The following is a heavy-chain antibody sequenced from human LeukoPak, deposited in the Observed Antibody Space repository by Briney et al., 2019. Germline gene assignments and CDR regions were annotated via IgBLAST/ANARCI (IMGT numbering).Heavy chain of an antibody. CDR3: ARVDSNYLDY. Sequence: SVKVSCKASGGTFSSYTISWVRQAPGQGPEWMGRIIPILGIANYAQKFQGRVTITADKSTSTAYMELSSLRSEDTAVYYCARVDSNYLDYWGQGTLVTVSS. CDR1: GGTFSSYT. CDR2: IIPILGIA. D-gene: IGHD4-11*01. J-gene: IGHJ4*02. V-gene: IGHV1-69*02.